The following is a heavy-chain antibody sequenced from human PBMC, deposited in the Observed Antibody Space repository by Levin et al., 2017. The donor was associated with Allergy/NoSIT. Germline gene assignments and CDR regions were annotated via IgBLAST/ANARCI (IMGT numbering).Heavy chain of an antibody. J-gene: IGHJ3*02. CDR2: ISYDGSNK. CDR1: GFTFSSYG. Sequence: GGSLRLSCAASGFTFSSYGMHWVRQAPGKGLEWVAVISYDGSNKYYADSVKGRFTISRDNSKNTLYLQMNSLRAEDTAVYYCAKCGQLERRGRGAFDIWGQGTMVTVSS. V-gene: IGHV3-30*18. D-gene: IGHD1-1*01. CDR3: AKCGQLERRGRGAFDI.